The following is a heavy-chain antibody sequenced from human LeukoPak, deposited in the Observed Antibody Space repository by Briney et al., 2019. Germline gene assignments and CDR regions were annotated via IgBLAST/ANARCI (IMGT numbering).Heavy chain of an antibody. D-gene: IGHD2-8*01. CDR1: GYTFTSYG. CDR3: ARLYVMEDWFDP. CDR2: ISAYNGNT. Sequence: ASVKVSCKASGYTFTSYGISWVRQAPGQGLEWMGWISAYNGNTNYAQKLQGRVTMTTDTSTSTAYMELRSPRSDDTAVYYCARLYVMEDWFDPWGQGTLVTVSS. V-gene: IGHV1-18*01. J-gene: IGHJ5*02.